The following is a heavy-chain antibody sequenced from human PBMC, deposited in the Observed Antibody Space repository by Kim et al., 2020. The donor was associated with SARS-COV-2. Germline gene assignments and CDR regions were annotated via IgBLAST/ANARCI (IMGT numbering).Heavy chain of an antibody. CDR2: ISSSSSYI. V-gene: IGHV3-21*01. CDR3: ARAPYSSGWYDQGDYYYGMAV. J-gene: IGHJ6*02. D-gene: IGHD6-19*01. Sequence: GGSLRLSCAASGFTFSSYSMNWVRQAPGKGLEWVSSISSSSSYIYYADSVKGRFTISRDNAKNSLYLQMNSLRAEDTAVYYCARAPYSSGWYDQGDYYYGMAVWGQGTTVTVSS. CDR1: GFTFSSYS.